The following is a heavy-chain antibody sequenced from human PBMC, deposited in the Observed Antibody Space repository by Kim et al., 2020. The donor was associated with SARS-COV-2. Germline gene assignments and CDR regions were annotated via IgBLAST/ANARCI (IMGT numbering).Heavy chain of an antibody. V-gene: IGHV4-59*13. CDR1: GGSISSYY. D-gene: IGHD3-3*01. Sequence: SETLSLTCTVSGGSISSYYWSWIRQPPGKGLEWIGYIYYSGSTNYNPSLKSRVTISVDTSKNQFSLKLSSVTAADTAVYYCARGHVLRFLEWSLIDYWGQGTLVTVSS. CDR2: IYYSGST. J-gene: IGHJ4*02. CDR3: ARGHVLRFLEWSLIDY.